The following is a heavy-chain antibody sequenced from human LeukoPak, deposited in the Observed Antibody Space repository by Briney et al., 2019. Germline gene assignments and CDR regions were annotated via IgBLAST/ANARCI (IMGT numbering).Heavy chain of an antibody. CDR2: IYYSGST. CDR3: ARAVGGYTGAFDI. J-gene: IGHJ3*02. V-gene: IGHV4-39*07. CDR1: GGSISSSSYY. D-gene: IGHD5-18*01. Sequence: SETLSLTCTVSGGSISSSSYYWGWIRQPPGKGLEWIGSIYYSGSTYYNPSLKSRVTKSVDTSKNQFSLKLSSVTAADTAVYYCARAVGGYTGAFDIWGQGTMVTVSS.